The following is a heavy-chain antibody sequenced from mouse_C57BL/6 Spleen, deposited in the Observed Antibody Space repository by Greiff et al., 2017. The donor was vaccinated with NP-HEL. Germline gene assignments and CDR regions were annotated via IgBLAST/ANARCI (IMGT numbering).Heavy chain of an antibody. J-gene: IGHJ4*01. V-gene: IGHV3-6*01. D-gene: IGHD1-1*01. CDR2: ISYDGSN. Sequence: EVHLVESGPGLVKPSQSLSLTCSVTGYSITSGYYWNWIRQFPGNKLEWMGYISYDGSNNYNPSLKNRISITRDTSKNQFFLKLNSVTTEDTATYYCARRVYYGSSYVGAMDYWGQGTSVTVSS. CDR3: ARRVYYGSSYVGAMDY. CDR1: GYSITSGYY.